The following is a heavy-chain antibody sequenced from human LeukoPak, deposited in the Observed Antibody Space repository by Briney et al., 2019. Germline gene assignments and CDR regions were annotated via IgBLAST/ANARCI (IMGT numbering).Heavy chain of an antibody. CDR1: GFTFDDYA. V-gene: IGHV3-43*02. Sequence: GGSLTLSCAASGFTFDDYAMHWVRQAPGKGLEWVSLISGDGGSTYYADSVKGRFTISRDNSKNSLYLQMNSLRTEDTALYYCAKVQFGYEGRKRDFDYWGQGTLVTVSS. D-gene: IGHD2-2*01. J-gene: IGHJ4*02. CDR2: ISGDGGST. CDR3: AKVQFGYEGRKRDFDY.